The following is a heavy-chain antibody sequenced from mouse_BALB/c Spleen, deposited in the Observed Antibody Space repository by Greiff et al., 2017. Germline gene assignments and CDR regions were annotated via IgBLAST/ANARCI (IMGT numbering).Heavy chain of an antibody. D-gene: IGHD1-1*01. CDR3: ARQGYGCRDYYAMDY. Sequence: EVQLVESGGGLVKPGGSLKLSCAASGFTFSSYAMSWVRQTPEKRLEWVATISSGGSYTYYPDSVKGRFTISRDNAKNTLYLQMSSLRSEDTAMYYCARQGYGCRDYYAMDYWGQGTSVTVSS. CDR2: ISSGGSYT. J-gene: IGHJ4*01. CDR1: GFTFSSYA. V-gene: IGHV5-9-3*01.